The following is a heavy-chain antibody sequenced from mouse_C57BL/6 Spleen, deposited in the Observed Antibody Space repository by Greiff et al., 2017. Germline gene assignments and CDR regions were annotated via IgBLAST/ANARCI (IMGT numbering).Heavy chain of an antibody. CDR1: GYTFTSYG. CDR3: ARGDSSGSAWFAY. V-gene: IGHV1-81*01. CDR2: IYPRSGNT. Sequence: QVQLQQSGAELARPGASVKLSCKASGYTFTSYGISWVKQRTGQGLEWIGEIYPRSGNTYYNEKFKGKATLTADKSSSTAYMELRSLTSEDSAVYVCARGDSSGSAWFAYWGQGTLVTVSA. J-gene: IGHJ3*01. D-gene: IGHD3-2*02.